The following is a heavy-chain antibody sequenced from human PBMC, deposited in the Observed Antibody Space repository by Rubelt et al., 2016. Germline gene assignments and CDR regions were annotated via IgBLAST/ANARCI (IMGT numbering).Heavy chain of an antibody. Sequence: QVQLVQSGAEVKKPESSVKVSCKASGGTFSSYAISWVRQAPGQGLEWMGRIIPILGIANYAQKFQGRVTITADKSTSTAYMELSSLRSEDTAVYYCARDGYNDIWGFFDYWGQGTLVTVSS. CDR1: GGTFSSYA. D-gene: IGHD5-24*01. CDR3: ARDGYNDIWGFFDY. CDR2: IIPILGIA. V-gene: IGHV1-69*04. J-gene: IGHJ4*02.